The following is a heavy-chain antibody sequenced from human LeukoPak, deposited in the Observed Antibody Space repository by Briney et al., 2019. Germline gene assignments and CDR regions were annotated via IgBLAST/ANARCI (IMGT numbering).Heavy chain of an antibody. J-gene: IGHJ6*02. Sequence: SETLSLTCAVYGGSFSGYYWSWIRQPPGKGLEWIGEINHSGSTNYNPSLKSRVTISVDTSKNQFSLKLSSVTAADTAVYYCARQSGLATAAQLGYGMDVWGQGTTVTVSS. CDR3: ARQSGLATAAQLGYGMDV. V-gene: IGHV4-34*01. D-gene: IGHD6-13*01. CDR1: GGSFSGYY. CDR2: INHSGST.